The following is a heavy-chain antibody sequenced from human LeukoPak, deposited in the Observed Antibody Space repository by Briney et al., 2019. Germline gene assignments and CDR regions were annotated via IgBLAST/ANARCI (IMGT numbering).Heavy chain of an antibody. J-gene: IGHJ3*02. CDR2: IIPIFGTA. CDR1: GGTLSSYA. CDR3: ASGGVVKGAAFDI. D-gene: IGHD3-3*01. Sequence: VASVKVSCKASGGTLSSYAISWVRRAPGQGLEWMGGIIPIFGTANYAQKFQGRVTITADESTSTAYMELSSLRSEDTAVYYCASGGVVKGAAFDIWGQGTMVTVSS. V-gene: IGHV1-69*13.